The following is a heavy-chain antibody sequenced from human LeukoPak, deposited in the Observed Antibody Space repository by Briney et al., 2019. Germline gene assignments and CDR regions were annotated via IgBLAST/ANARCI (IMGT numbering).Heavy chain of an antibody. V-gene: IGHV4-34*01. D-gene: IGHD5-18*01. J-gene: IGHJ4*02. CDR3: AESGYSYGLDY. Sequence: PSETLSLTCAVYGGSFSGYYWSWIRQPPGKGLEWIGEINHSGSTNYNPSLKSRVTISVDTSKNQFSLKLSSVTAADTAVYYCAESGYSYGLDYWGQGTLVTVSS. CDR1: GGSFSGYY. CDR2: INHSGST.